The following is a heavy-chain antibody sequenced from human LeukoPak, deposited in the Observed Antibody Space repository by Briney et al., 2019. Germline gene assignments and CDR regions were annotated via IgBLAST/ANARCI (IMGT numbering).Heavy chain of an antibody. Sequence: ASVKLSCKASGSTFTIYGISWVRQAPGHGLEWMGRISAYNGNTNYAQNLQGRVTMTTDTSTSKAYMELRSLRADDTAVYYCARDFRAVDHTLRYWGQGTLVTVSS. CDR3: ARDFRAVDHTLRY. CDR2: ISAYNGNT. D-gene: IGHD6-19*01. V-gene: IGHV1-18*01. CDR1: GSTFTIYG. J-gene: IGHJ4*02.